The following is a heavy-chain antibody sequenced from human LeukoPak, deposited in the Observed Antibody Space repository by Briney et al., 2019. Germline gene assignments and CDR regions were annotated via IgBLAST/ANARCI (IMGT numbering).Heavy chain of an antibody. CDR1: GFTFSSYS. CDR2: ISSSSSYI. J-gene: IGHJ4*02. CDR3: ARVGATAVRRLDY. Sequence: GGSLRLSCAASGFTFSSYSMNWVRQAPGKELEWVSSISSSSSYIYYADSVKGRFTISRDNAKNSLYLQMNRLRAEDTAVYYCARVGATAVRRLDYWGQGTLVTVSS. V-gene: IGHV3-21*01. D-gene: IGHD1-26*01.